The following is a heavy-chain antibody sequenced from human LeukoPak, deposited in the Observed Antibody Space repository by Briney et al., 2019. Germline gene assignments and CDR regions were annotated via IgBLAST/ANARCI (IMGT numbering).Heavy chain of an antibody. V-gene: IGHV4-39*01. D-gene: IGHD1-14*01. J-gene: IGHJ4*02. CDR2: IYNSGTT. CDR1: GDSTSSSRNY. Sequence: SETLSLTCAVSGDSTSSSRNYWAWIRQPPGKGLEWIGSIYNSGTTYYTPSLKSRVTISVDTSRNQFSLKLSFVTAADTAVYYCGRVRNLGYFDYWGQGTLVTVSS. CDR3: GRVRNLGYFDY.